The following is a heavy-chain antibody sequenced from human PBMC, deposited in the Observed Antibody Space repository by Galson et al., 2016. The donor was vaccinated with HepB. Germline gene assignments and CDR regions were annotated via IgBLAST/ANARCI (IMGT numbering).Heavy chain of an antibody. CDR2: ISGSGGRT. CDR1: GFTFSNYV. V-gene: IGHV3-23*01. D-gene: IGHD1-26*01. Sequence: SLRLSCAASGFTFSNYVMSWVRQAPGKGLEWVSAISGSGGRTYYADSVKGRFTISRDNSTNTVDLQINRLRADDTAIYFCAKPRATTLHWFEPWGQGTLVTVSS. J-gene: IGHJ5*02. CDR3: AKPRATTLHWFEP.